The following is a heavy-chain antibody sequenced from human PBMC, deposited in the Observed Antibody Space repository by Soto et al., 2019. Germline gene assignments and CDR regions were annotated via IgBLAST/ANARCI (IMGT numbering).Heavy chain of an antibody. CDR1: GYTFPSYC. J-gene: IGHJ6*02. D-gene: IGHD3-3*01. CDR2: ISAYNGNT. CDR3: ARTYYDFWSGSQGGMDV. V-gene: IGHV1-18*01. Sequence: ASLTFSWKASGYTFPSYCISWVRPAPGQGLEWMGWISAYNGNTNYAQKLQGRVTMTTDTSTSTAYMELRSLRSDDTAVYYCARTYYDFWSGSQGGMDVWGQGTTVTVSS.